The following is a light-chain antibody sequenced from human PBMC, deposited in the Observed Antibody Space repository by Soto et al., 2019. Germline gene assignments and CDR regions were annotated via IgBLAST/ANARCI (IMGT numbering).Light chain of an antibody. J-gene: IGKJ4*01. CDR2: AAS. V-gene: IGKV1-39*01. Sequence: DIQLTQSPSSLSASVGDRVIITCRASQSISSNLNWYQQKTGRAPKLLIFAASSLQSGVPSRFSGSGSGTDFTLTISSLQPEDFVTYYCQQSYTTPFTFGGGTKVELK. CDR3: QQSYTTPFT. CDR1: QSISSN.